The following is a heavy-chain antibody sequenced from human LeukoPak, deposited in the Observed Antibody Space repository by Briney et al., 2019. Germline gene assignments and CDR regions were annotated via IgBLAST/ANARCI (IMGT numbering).Heavy chain of an antibody. Sequence: GGSLRLSCAASGFTFSSYAMSWARQAPGRGLEWVSAISGSGGSTYYADSVKGRFTISRDNSKNTLYLQMNSLRAEDTAVYYFANPARGWLRSLFDYWGQGTLVTVSS. CDR2: ISGSGGST. CDR3: ANPARGWLRSLFDY. CDR1: GFTFSSYA. V-gene: IGHV3-23*01. D-gene: IGHD5-12*01. J-gene: IGHJ4*02.